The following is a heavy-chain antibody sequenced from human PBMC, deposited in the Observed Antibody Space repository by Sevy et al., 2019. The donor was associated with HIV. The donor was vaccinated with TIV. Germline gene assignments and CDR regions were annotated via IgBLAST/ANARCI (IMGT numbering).Heavy chain of an antibody. V-gene: IGHV3-23*01. D-gene: IGHD2-2*01. CDR2: ISGSGGST. Sequence: GGSLRLSCAVSGFTFSTSAMSWVRQAPGKGLEWVSSISGSGGSTYFAESLKGRFTISRDNSKNTVYLQMNGLRAEDSAVYYCARVPHPAAMQTFYYFGMDVWGQGTTVTVSS. CDR1: GFTFSTSA. J-gene: IGHJ6*02. CDR3: ARVPHPAAMQTFYYFGMDV.